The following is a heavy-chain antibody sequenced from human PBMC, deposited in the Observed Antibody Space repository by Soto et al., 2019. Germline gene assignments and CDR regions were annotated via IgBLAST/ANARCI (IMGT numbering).Heavy chain of an antibody. Sequence: GGSLRLSCAASGFTVSSNYMSWVRQAPGKGLEWVSVIYSGGSTYYADSVKGRFTISRHNSKNTLYLQMNSLRAEDTAVYYCASRPDGYSYGYYYWGQGTLVTVSS. CDR3: ASRPDGYSYGYYY. CDR1: GFTVSSNY. V-gene: IGHV3-53*04. J-gene: IGHJ4*02. D-gene: IGHD5-18*01. CDR2: IYSGGST.